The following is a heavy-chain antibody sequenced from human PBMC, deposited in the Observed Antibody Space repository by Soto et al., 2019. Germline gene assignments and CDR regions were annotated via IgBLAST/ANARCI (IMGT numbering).Heavy chain of an antibody. Sequence: SETLSLTCTVSCGSVSSGDHYWTWIRQHPGKGLEWIGYIYESGTTNYNPSLESRVTISVDTSKNQVYLEVTSVTAADTAVYYCARGLSGWYLFDSWGQGTLVTVSS. V-gene: IGHV4-31*03. D-gene: IGHD6-19*01. J-gene: IGHJ5*01. CDR3: ARGLSGWYLFDS. CDR2: IYESGTT. CDR1: CGSVSSGDHY.